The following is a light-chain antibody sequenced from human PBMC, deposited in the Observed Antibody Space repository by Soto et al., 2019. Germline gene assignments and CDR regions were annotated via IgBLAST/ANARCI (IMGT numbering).Light chain of an antibody. CDR2: DAS. Sequence: EIVLTQSPATLSLSPGERATLSCRASQSVGSYLAWYQQKPGQAPRLLIYDASNRATGIPARFSGSGSGTDFTLTISSLEPEDFAVYYCQQGSNWPPGLTFGGGTRWIS. CDR1: QSVGSY. CDR3: QQGSNWPPGLT. J-gene: IGKJ4*01. V-gene: IGKV3-11*01.